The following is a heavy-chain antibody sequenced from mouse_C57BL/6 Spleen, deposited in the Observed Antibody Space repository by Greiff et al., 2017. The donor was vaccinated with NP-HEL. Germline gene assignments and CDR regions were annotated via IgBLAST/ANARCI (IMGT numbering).Heavy chain of an antibody. D-gene: IGHD1-1*01. CDR3: ARNYYGSFYAMDY. J-gene: IGHJ4*01. V-gene: IGHV1-80*01. CDR2: IYPGDGDT. CDR1: GYAFSSYW. Sequence: VQLQQSGAELVKPGASVKISCKASGYAFSSYWMNWVKQRPGKGLEWIGQIYPGDGDTNYNGKFKGKATLTADKSSSTAYMQLSSLTSEDSAVYFCARNYYGSFYAMDYWGQGTSVTVSS.